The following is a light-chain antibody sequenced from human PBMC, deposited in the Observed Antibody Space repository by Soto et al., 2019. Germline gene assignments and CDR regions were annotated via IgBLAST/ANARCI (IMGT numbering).Light chain of an antibody. CDR1: QSVSSN. CDR3: QQYNNWPPHT. CDR2: GAS. V-gene: IGKV3-15*01. Sequence: EIVMTQSPATLSVSPGERATLSCRASQSVSSNLAWYQQKPGQAPRLLIYGASTRATGIPARFSGSGSGTKLTLTISSLQSEDFAVYYCQQYNNWPPHTFGGGTQVEIK. J-gene: IGKJ4*01.